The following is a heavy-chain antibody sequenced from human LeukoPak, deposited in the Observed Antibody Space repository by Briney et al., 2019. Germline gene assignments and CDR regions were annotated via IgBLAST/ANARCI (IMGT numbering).Heavy chain of an antibody. CDR2: ISSSGSII. V-gene: IGHV3-48*03. D-gene: IGHD2-2*01. CDR3: AKDQASWGAFYFDY. Sequence: PGGSLRLSCAASEFTFSRYEMNWVRQAPGKGLEWVSYISSSGSIIYYADSVKGRFTISRDNSKNTLYLQMNSLRAEDTAVYYCAKDQASWGAFYFDYWGQGTLVTVSS. J-gene: IGHJ4*02. CDR1: EFTFSRYE.